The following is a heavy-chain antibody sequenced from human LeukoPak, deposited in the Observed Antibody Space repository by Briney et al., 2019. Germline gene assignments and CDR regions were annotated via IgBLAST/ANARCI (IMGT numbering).Heavy chain of an antibody. CDR3: AREADDYVWGSYRPPFDY. J-gene: IGHJ4*02. V-gene: IGHV3-21*01. D-gene: IGHD3-16*02. CDR1: GFTFSSDS. Sequence: GGSLRLSCAASGFTFSSDSMNWGRQAPGKGLEWVSSISSSSSYIYYADSVKGRFTISRDNAKNSLYPQMNSLSAEDTAVYYCAREADDYVWGSYRPPFDYWGQGTLVTVSS. CDR2: ISSSSSYI.